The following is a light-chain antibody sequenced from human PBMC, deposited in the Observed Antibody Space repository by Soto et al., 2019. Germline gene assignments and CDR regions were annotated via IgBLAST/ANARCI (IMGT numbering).Light chain of an antibody. CDR2: DVS. V-gene: IGLV2-14*01. Sequence: QSVLTQPASVSGSPGQSITISCTGTSSDGGGYNYVSWYQQHPGKAPKLMIYDVSNRPSGVSNRFSGSKSGNTASLTISGLQAEDEADYYCSSYTSSRTPSYVFGTGTKVTV. CDR1: SSDGGGYNY. CDR3: SSYTSSRTPSYV. J-gene: IGLJ1*01.